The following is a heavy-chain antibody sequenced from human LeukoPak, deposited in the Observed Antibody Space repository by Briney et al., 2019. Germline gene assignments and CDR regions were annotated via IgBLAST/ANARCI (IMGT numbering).Heavy chain of an antibody. CDR2: IRYDGSNK. D-gene: IGHD3-9*01. Sequence: PGGSLRLSCAASGFTFSSYGMHWVRQAPGKGLEWVAFIRYDGSNKYYADSVKGRFTISRDNSKNTLYLQMNSLRAEDTAVYYCARDRDILTGFSTYYYYYGMDVWGQGTTVTVSS. J-gene: IGHJ6*02. CDR3: ARDRDILTGFSTYYYYYGMDV. CDR1: GFTFSSYG. V-gene: IGHV3-30*02.